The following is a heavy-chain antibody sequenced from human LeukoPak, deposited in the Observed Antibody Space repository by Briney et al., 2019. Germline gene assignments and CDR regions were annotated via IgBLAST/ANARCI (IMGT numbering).Heavy chain of an antibody. Sequence: SETLSLTCDVSGYSISSGYYWGWIRQPPGKGPEWIGSIYHTGSTYYNPSLKSRVSISVDTSKNQFSLKVSSVTAADTALYYRARHDVWSGFRDWFDPWGQGTQVTVSS. J-gene: IGHJ5*02. V-gene: IGHV4-38-2*01. CDR3: ARHDVWSGFRDWFDP. CDR1: GYSISSGYY. D-gene: IGHD3-3*01. CDR2: IYHTGST.